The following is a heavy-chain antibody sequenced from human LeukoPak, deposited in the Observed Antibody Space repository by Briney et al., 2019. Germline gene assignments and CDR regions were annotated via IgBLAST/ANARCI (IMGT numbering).Heavy chain of an antibody. CDR1: GGSISSGNYY. CDR3: ARHIKHGADEDYFDY. Sequence: SEILSLTCTVSGGSISSGNYYWSWIRQPAGKGLEWIGRIYTSGSTNYNPSLKSRVTISVDTSKNQFSLKLSSVTAADTAVYYCARHIKHGADEDYFDYWGQGTLVTVSS. J-gene: IGHJ4*02. V-gene: IGHV4-61*02. CDR2: IYTSGST. D-gene: IGHD4-17*01.